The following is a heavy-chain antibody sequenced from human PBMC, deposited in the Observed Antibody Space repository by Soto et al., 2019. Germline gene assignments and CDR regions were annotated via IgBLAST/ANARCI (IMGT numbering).Heavy chain of an antibody. Sequence: GGSLRLSCAASGFIFSDFYMTWIRQAPGKGLEWVSSISGGAGTIYYADSVKGRFTISRDNAKKSLYLQMNSLRAEDTAVYYCARVDAIAKTGYYFDYWGQGTLVTVSS. CDR1: GFIFSDFY. CDR2: ISGGAGTI. CDR3: ARVDAIAKTGYYFDY. D-gene: IGHD3-9*01. J-gene: IGHJ4*02. V-gene: IGHV3-11*01.